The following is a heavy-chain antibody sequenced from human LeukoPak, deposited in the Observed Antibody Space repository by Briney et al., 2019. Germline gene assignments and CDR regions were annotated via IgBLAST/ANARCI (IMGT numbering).Heavy chain of an antibody. CDR3: ATHKQWLAPFDY. Sequence: SETLSLTCSVSDGSTTGYYWSWIRQPPGKGLEWIAYVYYTGSTYYNPSLKSRVTISVDTSKNQFSLKLSSVTAADTAVYYCATHKQWLAPFDYWGQGTLVTVSS. V-gene: IGHV4-59*08. J-gene: IGHJ4*02. CDR2: VYYTGST. CDR1: DGSTTGYY. D-gene: IGHD6-19*01.